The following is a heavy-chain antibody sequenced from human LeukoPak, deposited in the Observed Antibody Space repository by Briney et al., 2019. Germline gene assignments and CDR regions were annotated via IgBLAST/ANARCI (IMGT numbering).Heavy chain of an antibody. V-gene: IGHV3-74*01. J-gene: IGHJ4*02. D-gene: IGHD3-22*01. CDR1: GFTFSSYW. CDR2: INSDGSSI. CDR3: ARAMHYDSSGYYYY. Sequence: PGGSLRLSCAASGFTFSSYWMHWVRQAPGKGPVWVSRINSDGSSISYADSVKGRFTISRDNAKNTLYLQMNSLRAVDTAVYYCARAMHYDSSGYYYYWGQGTLVTVSS.